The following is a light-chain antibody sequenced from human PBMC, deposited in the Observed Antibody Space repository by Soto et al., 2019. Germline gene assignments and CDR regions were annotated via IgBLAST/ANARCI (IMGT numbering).Light chain of an antibody. Sequence: DIVMTQSPDSLAVSLGERATINCKSSQTVLCTSDNKNYLAWYQQKAGQPPKLLIYWASTRASGDPDRFSGSGSGTNFTLTISNLQAEDMAGYYCQQYYSTLSFGGGTKVEIK. CDR1: QTVLCTSDNKNY. J-gene: IGKJ4*01. V-gene: IGKV4-1*01. CDR3: QQYYSTLS. CDR2: WAS.